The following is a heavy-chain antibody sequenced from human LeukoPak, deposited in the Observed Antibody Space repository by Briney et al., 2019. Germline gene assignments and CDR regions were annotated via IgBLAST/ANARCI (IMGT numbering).Heavy chain of an antibody. Sequence: SETLSLTCAVYGGSFSGYYWSWIRQPPGKGLEWIGEINHSGSTNYNPSLKSRVTISVDTSKNQFSLKLSSVTAADTAVYYCARAHRITTFGVVIPPPFDYWGQGTLVTVSS. J-gene: IGHJ4*02. CDR1: GGSFSGYY. CDR3: ARAHRITTFGVVIPPPFDY. CDR2: INHSGST. D-gene: IGHD3-3*01. V-gene: IGHV4-34*01.